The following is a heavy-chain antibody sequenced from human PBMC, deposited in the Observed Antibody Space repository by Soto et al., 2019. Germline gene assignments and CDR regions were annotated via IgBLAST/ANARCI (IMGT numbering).Heavy chain of an antibody. J-gene: IGHJ4*02. CDR2: ISGSGGST. V-gene: IGHV3-23*01. CDR3: AKEGSGYYYDSSAALFGYFDY. D-gene: IGHD3-22*01. Sequence: GGSLRLSCAASGFTFSSYAMSWVRQAPGKGLEWVSAISGSGGSTYYADSVKGRFTISRDNSKNTLYLQMNSLRAEDTAVDYCAKEGSGYYYDSSAALFGYFDYWGQGTLVTVSS. CDR1: GFTFSSYA.